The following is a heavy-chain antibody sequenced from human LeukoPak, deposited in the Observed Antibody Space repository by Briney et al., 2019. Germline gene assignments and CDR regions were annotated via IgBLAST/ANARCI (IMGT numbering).Heavy chain of an antibody. CDR2: IYYSGST. V-gene: IGHV4-61*05. D-gene: IGHD3-3*01. Sequence: KTSETLSLTCTVSGGSISSSSYYWGWIRQPPGKGLEWIGYIYYSGSTNYNPSLKSRVTISVDTSKNQFSLKLSSVTAADTAVYYCARKWYYDFWSGSQNWFDPWGQGTLVTVSS. CDR3: ARKWYYDFWSGSQNWFDP. J-gene: IGHJ5*02. CDR1: GGSISSSSYY.